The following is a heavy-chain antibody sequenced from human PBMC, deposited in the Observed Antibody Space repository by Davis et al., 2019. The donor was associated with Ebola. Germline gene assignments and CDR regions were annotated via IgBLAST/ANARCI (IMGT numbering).Heavy chain of an antibody. CDR1: GFTFSSYW. Sequence: GESLKISCAASGFTFSSYWMHWVRQAPGKGLVWVSRINSDGSSTSYADSVKGRFTISRDNAKNSLYLQMNSLRDEDTAVYYCARVGYSYGYGYYYYGMDVWGQGTTVTVSS. CDR3: ARVGYSYGYGYYYYGMDV. V-gene: IGHV3-74*01. J-gene: IGHJ6*02. CDR2: INSDGSST. D-gene: IGHD5-18*01.